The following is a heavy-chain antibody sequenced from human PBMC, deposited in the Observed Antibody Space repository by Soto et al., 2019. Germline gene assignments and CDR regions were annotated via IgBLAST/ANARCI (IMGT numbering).Heavy chain of an antibody. CDR2: MDPNRGHS. CDR3: ARDQAVGGSYPDAFDI. Sequence: ASVKVSCKASGYNISSYDIIWVRQAAGQGLEWMGWMDPNRGHSDSVQNFRGRVTITADESTSTAYMELSSLRSEDTAVYYCARDQAVGGSYPDAFDIWGQGTMVTVSS. D-gene: IGHD1-26*01. V-gene: IGHV1-8*01. CDR1: GYNISSYD. J-gene: IGHJ3*02.